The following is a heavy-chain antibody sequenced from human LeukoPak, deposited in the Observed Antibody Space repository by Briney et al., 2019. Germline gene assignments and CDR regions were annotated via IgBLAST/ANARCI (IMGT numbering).Heavy chain of an antibody. V-gene: IGHV3-23*01. CDR3: AKDFWPTAMIVVVIGGYYFGY. J-gene: IGHJ4*02. CDR1: GFTFSSYA. CDR2: ISGSGGST. Sequence: GGSLRLSCAASGFTFSSYAMSWVRQAPGKGLEWVSAISGSGGSTYYADSVKGRFTISRDNSKNTLYLQMNSLRAEDTAVYYCAKDFWPTAMIVVVIGGYYFGYWGQGTLVTVSS. D-gene: IGHD3-22*01.